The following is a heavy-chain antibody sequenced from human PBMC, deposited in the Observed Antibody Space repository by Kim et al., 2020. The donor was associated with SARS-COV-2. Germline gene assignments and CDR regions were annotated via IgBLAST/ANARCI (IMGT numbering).Heavy chain of an antibody. Sequence: SETLSLTCTVSGGSISSSSYYWGWIRQPPGKGLEWIGSIYYSGSTYYNPSLKSRVTISVDTSKNQFSLKLSSVTAADTAVYYCARGARCIAVAGTVCNWFDPWGQGTLVTVSS. CDR3: ARGARCIAVAGTVCNWFDP. V-gene: IGHV4-39*07. J-gene: IGHJ5*02. D-gene: IGHD6-19*01. CDR1: GGSISSSSYY. CDR2: IYYSGST.